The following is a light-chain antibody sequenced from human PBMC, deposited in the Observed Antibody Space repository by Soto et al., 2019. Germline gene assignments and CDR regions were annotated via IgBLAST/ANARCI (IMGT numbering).Light chain of an antibody. V-gene: IGLV2-14*03. CDR2: DVS. Sequence: QSVLTQPASVSGSPGQSITISCTGTSSDVGAYSYVSWYQHHPGKAPKLMIYDVSNRPSGVSNRFSASKSGNTASLTISGLQAEDEADYYCSSYRSSGSLVFGGGTKVTVL. CDR1: SSDVGAYSY. J-gene: IGLJ3*02. CDR3: SSYRSSGSLV.